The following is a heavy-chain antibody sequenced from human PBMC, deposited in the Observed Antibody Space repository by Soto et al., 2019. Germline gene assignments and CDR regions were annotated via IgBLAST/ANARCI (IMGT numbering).Heavy chain of an antibody. J-gene: IGHJ4*02. D-gene: IGHD3-22*01. V-gene: IGHV3-30-3*01. CDR1: GFTFSSYT. CDR3: ARDGFLALIVQFDS. CDR2: ISYDGSNK. Sequence: QVQLVESGGGVVQPGRSLRLSCAASGFTFSSYTMHWVRQAPGKGLEWVAVISYDGSNKYYADSVKGRFTISRDNSKTTLYLHVNSLRAEDTAVYYCARDGFLALIVQFDSWGQGTLVTVSS.